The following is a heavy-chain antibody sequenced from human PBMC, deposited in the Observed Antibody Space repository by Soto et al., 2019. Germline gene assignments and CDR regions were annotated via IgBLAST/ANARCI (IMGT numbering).Heavy chain of an antibody. Sequence: EVQLVQSGAEVRKPGESLKISCKGSGYTFTNYWIGWVRQMPGRGLEWMGIIYPGDSDTRYSPSFQGQVTISADKSISTAYLQWSSLKASDTAMYYCARHVREISGTPVYHYYYVDVWGKGTTVTVPS. J-gene: IGHJ6*03. CDR3: ARHVREISGTPVYHYYYVDV. D-gene: IGHD1-7*01. V-gene: IGHV5-51*01. CDR2: IYPGDSDT. CDR1: GYTFTNYW.